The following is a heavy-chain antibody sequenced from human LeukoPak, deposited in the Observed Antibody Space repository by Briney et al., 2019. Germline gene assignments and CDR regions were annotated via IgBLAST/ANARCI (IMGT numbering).Heavy chain of an antibody. J-gene: IGHJ4*02. D-gene: IGHD6-13*01. CDR1: GFSLGTSGVG. CDR2: NYWDDDK. Sequence: GPTLGHPTPPLTLTCTFSGFSLGTSGVGVGWIRQPPVRALECLAVNYWDDDKRYSPSLQSRLTITKDTSKNQVVLTMTNMDPVDSATYYCAHTLAYSSTWYFGYWGQGALVTVSS. CDR3: AHTLAYSSTWYFGY. V-gene: IGHV2-5*02.